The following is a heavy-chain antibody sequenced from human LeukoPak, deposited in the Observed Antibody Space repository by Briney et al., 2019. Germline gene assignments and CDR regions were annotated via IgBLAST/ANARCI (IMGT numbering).Heavy chain of an antibody. CDR2: INPSGGST. CDR1: GYTFTSYY. Sequence: ASVKVSCKASGYTFTSYYMHWVRQAPGQGLEWMGIINPSGGSTSYAQKFQGRVTMTRDMSTSTVYMELSSLRSEDTAVYYCARDVAPDTLFGVVGFFHPYKNWFDPWGQGTLVTVSS. D-gene: IGHD3-3*01. V-gene: IGHV1-46*01. CDR3: ARDVAPDTLFGVVGFFHPYKNWFDP. J-gene: IGHJ5*02.